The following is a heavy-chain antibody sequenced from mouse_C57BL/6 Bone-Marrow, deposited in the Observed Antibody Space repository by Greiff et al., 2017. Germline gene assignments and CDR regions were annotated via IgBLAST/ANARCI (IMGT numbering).Heavy chain of an antibody. D-gene: IGHD2-5*01. CDR3: ARDYSNLYYFDY. CDR2: IDPSDSYP. Sequence: QVQLKQPGAELVMPGASVKLSCKASGYTFTSYWMHWVKQRPGQGLEWIGEIDPSDSYPNYNQKFKGKSTLTVDKSSSTAYMQLSSLTSEDSAVYYCARDYSNLYYFDYWGQGTTLTVSS. V-gene: IGHV1-69*01. CDR1: GYTFTSYW. J-gene: IGHJ2*01.